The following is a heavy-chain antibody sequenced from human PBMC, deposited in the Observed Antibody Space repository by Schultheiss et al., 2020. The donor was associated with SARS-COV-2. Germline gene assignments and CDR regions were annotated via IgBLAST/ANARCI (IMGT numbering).Heavy chain of an antibody. Sequence: GESLKISCAASGFTFSSYEMNWVRQAPGKGLEWVSYISSSGSTIYYADSVKGRFTISRDNAKNSLYLQMNSLRAEDTAVYYCAKDPGYSGYDKPLDYWGQGTLVTVSS. CDR1: GFTFSSYE. CDR2: ISSSGSTI. V-gene: IGHV3-48*03. D-gene: IGHD5-12*01. CDR3: AKDPGYSGYDKPLDY. J-gene: IGHJ4*02.